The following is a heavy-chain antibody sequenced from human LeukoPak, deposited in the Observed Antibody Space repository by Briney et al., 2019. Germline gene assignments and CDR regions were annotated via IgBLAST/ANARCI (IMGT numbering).Heavy chain of an antibody. CDR1: GYTLTELS. Sequence: ASVKVSCKVSGYTLTELSMHWVRQAPGKGLEWMGGFDPEDGETIYAQKFQGRVTMTEDTSTDTAYMELSSLRSEDTAVYYCATGKHHYYDSSGYYYFDYWGQGTLVTVSS. J-gene: IGHJ4*02. V-gene: IGHV1-24*01. D-gene: IGHD3-22*01. CDR3: ATGKHHYYDSSGYYYFDY. CDR2: FDPEDGET.